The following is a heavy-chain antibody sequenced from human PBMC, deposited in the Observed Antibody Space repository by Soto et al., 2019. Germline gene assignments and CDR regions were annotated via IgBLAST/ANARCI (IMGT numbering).Heavy chain of an antibody. Sequence: QVQLVQSGAEVKKPGSSLKVSCKDSGGTFSTYSMFWVRQAPGQGLEWMGRIIPLLGIANYAQKFQGRVTITADKSTSTAYMELDSLRSEDTARYYCTIGSWSGEVFDIWGQGTMVTVSS. CDR1: GGTFSTYS. CDR2: IIPLLGIA. CDR3: TIGSWSGEVFDI. V-gene: IGHV1-69*02. D-gene: IGHD2-21*01. J-gene: IGHJ3*02.